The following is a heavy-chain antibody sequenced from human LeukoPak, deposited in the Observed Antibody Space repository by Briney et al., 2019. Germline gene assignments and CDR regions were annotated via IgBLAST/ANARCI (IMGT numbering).Heavy chain of an antibody. Sequence: PSETLSLTCAVDGGTFSGYYWSWIRQPPGKGLEWIGEINHSGSTNYNPSLKSRVTISVDTSKNQFSLKLSSVTAADTAVYYCAREYCSGGSCYSGLDYWGQGTLVTVSS. CDR2: INHSGST. D-gene: IGHD2-15*01. V-gene: IGHV4-34*01. CDR1: GGTFSGYY. CDR3: AREYCSGGSCYSGLDY. J-gene: IGHJ4*02.